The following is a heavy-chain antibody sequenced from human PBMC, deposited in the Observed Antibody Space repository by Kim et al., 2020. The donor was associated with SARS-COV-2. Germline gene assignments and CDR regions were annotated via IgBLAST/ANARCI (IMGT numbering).Heavy chain of an antibody. CDR3: AKCRSICSSTSCYHYYGMDV. CDR1: GFTFSSYA. V-gene: IGHV3-23*01. D-gene: IGHD2-2*01. J-gene: IGHJ6*02. Sequence: GGSLRLSCAASGFTFSSYAVNWVRQAPGKGLEWVSVISGSGGSTYYADSVKGRFTISRDNSKNTLYLQMNSLRAEDTAVYYCAKCRSICSSTSCYHYYGMDVWGQGTTVTVSS. CDR2: ISGSGGST.